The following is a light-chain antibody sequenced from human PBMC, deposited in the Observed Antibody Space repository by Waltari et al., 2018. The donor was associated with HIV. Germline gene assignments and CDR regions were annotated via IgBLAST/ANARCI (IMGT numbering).Light chain of an antibody. CDR3: SSYAGINPVV. J-gene: IGLJ2*01. CDR1: RSDVGSYDY. CDR2: EVN. Sequence: QSALTQPPSASGSPGQAVTISCTGTRSDVGSYDYGPWYPQPPRKAPRLLIFEVNKRPSGVPDRFSGSKSGNTASLTVSGLQAEDEAEYSCSSYAGINPVVFGGGTKLTVL. V-gene: IGLV2-8*01.